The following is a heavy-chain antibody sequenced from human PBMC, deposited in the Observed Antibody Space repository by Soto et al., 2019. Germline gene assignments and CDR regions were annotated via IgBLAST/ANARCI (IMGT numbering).Heavy chain of an antibody. D-gene: IGHD1-26*01. J-gene: IGHJ2*01. CDR2: INAGNGNT. CDR3: ARGGSLYWYFDL. V-gene: IGHV1-3*01. CDR1: GYTFTSYA. Sequence: QVQLVQSGAEVKKPGASVKVSCKASGYTFTSYAMHWVRQAPGQRLEWMGWINAGNGNTKYSQKFQGRVTITRDTSASTAYRERSSLRSEDAAVYYCARGGSLYWYFDLWGRGTLVTVSS.